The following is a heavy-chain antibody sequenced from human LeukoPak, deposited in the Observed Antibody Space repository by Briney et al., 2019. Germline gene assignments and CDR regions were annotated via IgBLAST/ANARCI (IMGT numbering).Heavy chain of an antibody. CDR1: GFTFSSSW. CDR2: INSGGRST. CDR3: ARAADSYDSSGYKTPPGY. V-gene: IGHV3-74*01. D-gene: IGHD3-22*01. J-gene: IGHJ4*02. Sequence: HAGGSLRLSCAGSGFTFSSSWMHWVRRGRGKGLVWVSRINSGGRSTTYGDCVKGLLTISRDNAKNTLYLQMTSLRAEDTAVYYCARAADSYDSSGYKTPPGYWGQGTLVTVSS.